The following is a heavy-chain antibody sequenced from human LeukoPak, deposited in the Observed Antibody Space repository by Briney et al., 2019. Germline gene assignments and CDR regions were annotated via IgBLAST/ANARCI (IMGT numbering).Heavy chain of an antibody. V-gene: IGHV4-59*01. CDR2: IYYSGST. J-gene: IGHJ6*02. Sequence: PSETLSLTCTVSGGSISSYYWSWIRQPPGKGLEWIGYIYYSGSTNYNPSLKSRVIISVDTSKNQFSLKLSSVTAADTAVYYCARGRAAAGFYYYYGMDVWGQGTTVTVSS. CDR3: ARGRAAAGFYYYYGMDV. CDR1: GGSISSYY. D-gene: IGHD6-13*01.